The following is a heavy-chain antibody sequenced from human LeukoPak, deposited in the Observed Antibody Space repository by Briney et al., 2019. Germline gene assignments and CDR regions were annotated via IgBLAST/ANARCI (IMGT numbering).Heavy chain of an antibody. D-gene: IGHD6-19*01. V-gene: IGHV3-21*01. CDR1: GFTFSHYN. CDR2: ISGSTGYI. J-gene: IGHJ4*02. CDR3: ARDRSSDWHFDF. Sequence: MAGGSLRLSCAASGFTFSHYNMNWVRQAPGKGLEWVSSISGSTGYIYYADSAKGRFTISRDNAKNSLFLQMNSLRAEDTAVYYCARDRSSDWHFDFWGPGTPVTVSS.